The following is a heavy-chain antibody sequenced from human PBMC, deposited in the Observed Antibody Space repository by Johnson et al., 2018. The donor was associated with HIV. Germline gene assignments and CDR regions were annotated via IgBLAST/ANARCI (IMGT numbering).Heavy chain of an antibody. J-gene: IGHJ3*02. Sequence: VQLVESGGGVVQPGRSLRLSCAASGFTFSTYGMHWVRQAPGKGLEWVSYISSSGSTIYYADSVVGRFTISRDNARNSLYLQMNSLRPEDTAVYYCTTEPFAFDIWGQGTMVTVSS. CDR2: ISSSGSTI. CDR3: TTEPFAFDI. CDR1: GFTFSTYG. V-gene: IGHV3-48*04.